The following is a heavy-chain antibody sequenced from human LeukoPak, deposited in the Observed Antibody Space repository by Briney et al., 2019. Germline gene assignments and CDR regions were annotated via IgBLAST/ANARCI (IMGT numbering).Heavy chain of an antibody. J-gene: IGHJ4*02. CDR2: MNPDSGNT. CDR3: ARSPSWSGYSFYYLDY. Sequence: ASVKVSCKASGYTFTSYDINWVRQATGQGLEWMGWMNPDSGNTGYAQKFQGRVTMTRNTSISTAYMELSSLRSEDTAVYYCARSPSWSGYSFYYLDYWGQETLVTVSS. CDR1: GYTFTSYD. V-gene: IGHV1-8*01. D-gene: IGHD3-3*01.